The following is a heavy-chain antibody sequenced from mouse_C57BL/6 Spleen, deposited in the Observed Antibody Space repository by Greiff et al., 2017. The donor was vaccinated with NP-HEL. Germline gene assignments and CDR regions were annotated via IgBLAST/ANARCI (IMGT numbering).Heavy chain of an antibody. Sequence: EVQRVESGGGLVQPGGSMKLSCVASGFTFSNYWMNWVRQSPEKGLEWVAQIRLKSDNYATHYAESVKGRFTISRDDSKSSVYLQMNNLRAEDTGSYYSTGGFYYAMDYWGQGTSVTVSS. CDR1: GFTFSNYW. CDR3: TGGFYYAMDY. J-gene: IGHJ4*01. CDR2: IRLKSDNYAT. V-gene: IGHV6-3*01.